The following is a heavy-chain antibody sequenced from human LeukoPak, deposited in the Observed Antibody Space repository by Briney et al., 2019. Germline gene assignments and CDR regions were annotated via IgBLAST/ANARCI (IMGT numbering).Heavy chain of an antibody. Sequence: GGSLRLSCAASGFTFSSYSMNWVRQAPGKGLEWVSSISSSSNYIYYADSVKGRFTISRDNAKNSLYLQMNSLRPEDTAVYYCAKDDAWLQYGNWGRGTLVTVSS. CDR3: AKDDAWLQYGN. V-gene: IGHV3-21*04. CDR2: ISSSSNYI. CDR1: GFTFSSYS. D-gene: IGHD5-24*01. J-gene: IGHJ4*02.